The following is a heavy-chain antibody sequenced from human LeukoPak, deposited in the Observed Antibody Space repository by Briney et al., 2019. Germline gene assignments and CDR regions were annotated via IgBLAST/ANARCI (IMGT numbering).Heavy chain of an antibody. J-gene: IGHJ4*02. Sequence: PSETLSLTCAVYGGSFSGYYWSWIRQPPGKGLEWIGEINHSGSTNYNPSLKSRVTISVDTSKNQFSLKLSSVTAADTAVYYCARGCSSTSCYAGSFDYWGQGTLVTVSS. CDR3: ARGCSSTSCYAGSFDY. D-gene: IGHD2-2*01. CDR2: INHSGST. V-gene: IGHV4-34*01. CDR1: GGSFSGYY.